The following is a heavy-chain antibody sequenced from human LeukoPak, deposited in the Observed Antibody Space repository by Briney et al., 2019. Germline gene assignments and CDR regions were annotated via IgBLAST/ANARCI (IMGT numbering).Heavy chain of an antibody. CDR1: GGSFSGYY. CDR2: INHSGST. CDR3: ASPGYSGAFGY. D-gene: IGHD6-19*01. Sequence: PSETLSLTCAVYGGSFSGYYWSWIRQPPGKGLEWIGEINHSGSTNYNPSLKSRVTISVDTSKNQFSLKLSSVTAADTAVYYCASPGYSGAFGYWGQGTLVTVSS. J-gene: IGHJ4*02. V-gene: IGHV4-34*01.